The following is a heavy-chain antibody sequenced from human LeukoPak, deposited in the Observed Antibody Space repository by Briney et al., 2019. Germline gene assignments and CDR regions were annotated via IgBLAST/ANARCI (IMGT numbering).Heavy chain of an antibody. CDR1: GGSFSGYY. D-gene: IGHD2-15*01. Sequence: SETLSLTCAVYGGSFSGYYWSWIRQPPGKGLEWSGEISHSGSTNYNPSLKSRVTISVDTSKNQFSLKLSSVTAADTAVYYCARVYCSGGSCYSYFDYWGQGTLVTVSS. CDR2: ISHSGST. V-gene: IGHV4-34*01. CDR3: ARVYCSGGSCYSYFDY. J-gene: IGHJ4*02.